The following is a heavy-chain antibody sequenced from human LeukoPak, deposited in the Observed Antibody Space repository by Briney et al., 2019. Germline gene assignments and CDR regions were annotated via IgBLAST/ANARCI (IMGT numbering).Heavy chain of an antibody. Sequence: GGSLRLSCAASGFTFSSYEMNWVRQAPGKGLEWVSYISSSSRTIYYADSVRGRLTISRDNAKNSLYLQMNSLRAEDTAVYYCARDCSSISCFDYWGQGTLVTVSS. CDR3: ARDCSSISCFDY. CDR1: GFTFSSYE. V-gene: IGHV3-48*01. D-gene: IGHD2-2*01. J-gene: IGHJ4*02. CDR2: ISSSSRTI.